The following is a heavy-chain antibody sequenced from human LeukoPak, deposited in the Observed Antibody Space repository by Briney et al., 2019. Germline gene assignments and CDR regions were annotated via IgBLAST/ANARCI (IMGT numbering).Heavy chain of an antibody. Sequence: GGSLRLSCAASGFTFSSKGMHWVRQAPGKGLEWVAFIQYDGSYKYYAESVKDRFTISRDNSKNTLYLQMNSLRAEDTAVYYCARDVFWGQGTLVTVSS. J-gene: IGHJ4*02. V-gene: IGHV3-30*02. CDR3: ARDVF. CDR2: IQYDGSYK. CDR1: GFTFSSKG.